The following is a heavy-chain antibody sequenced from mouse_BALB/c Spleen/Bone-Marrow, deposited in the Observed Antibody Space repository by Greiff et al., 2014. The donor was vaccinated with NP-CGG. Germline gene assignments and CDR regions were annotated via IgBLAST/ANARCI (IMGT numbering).Heavy chain of an antibody. CDR1: GFTFSSFG. V-gene: IGHV5-17*02. Sequence: DVHLVESGGGLVQPGGSRKLSCAASGFTFSSFGMHWVRQAPEKGLEWVAYISSGSSTNYYADTVKGRFTITRDNPKTTLFLQMTGLRSEDMAMYYYVRGDLGGRYYYAMDYWGQGTSVTVSS. J-gene: IGHJ4*01. D-gene: IGHD1-1*02. CDR2: ISSGSSTN. CDR3: VRGDLGGRYYYAMDY.